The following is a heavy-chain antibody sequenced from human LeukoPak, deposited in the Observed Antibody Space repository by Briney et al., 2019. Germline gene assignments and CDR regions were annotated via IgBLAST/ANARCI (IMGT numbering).Heavy chain of an antibody. Sequence: PGGSLRLSCAASGFTFSSYWMHWVRQAPGKGLVWVSRINSDGSSTSYADSVKGRFTISRDNAKNTLYLQMNSLRAEDTAVYYCAKVGGSPIALYYFDYWGQGTLVTVSS. D-gene: IGHD1-26*01. CDR1: GFTFSSYW. J-gene: IGHJ4*02. CDR3: AKVGGSPIALYYFDY. CDR2: INSDGSST. V-gene: IGHV3-74*01.